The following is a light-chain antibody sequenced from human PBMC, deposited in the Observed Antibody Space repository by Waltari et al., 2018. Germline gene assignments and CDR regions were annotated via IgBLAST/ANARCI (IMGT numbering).Light chain of an antibody. V-gene: IGLV1-51*01. CDR2: KNY. CDR3: GAWDSSVSAYV. J-gene: IGLJ1*01. CDR1: TSNIGNEY. Sequence: QSVLTQPPSVSATPGQKVTISCSGSTSNIGNEYVSWYQQLPRTAPKLLIYKNYNPPAGIPDRFSGSKSGTSATLGITGLQTGDEAHYYCGAWDSSVSAYVFGTGTEVTVL.